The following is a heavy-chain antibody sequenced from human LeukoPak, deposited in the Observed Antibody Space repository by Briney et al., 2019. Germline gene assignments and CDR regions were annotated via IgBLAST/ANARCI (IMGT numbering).Heavy chain of an antibody. CDR2: IYYSGST. CDR1: GGSISSYY. CDR3: ARLSPGGLLGA. D-gene: IGHD3-16*01. J-gene: IGHJ4*02. V-gene: IGHV4-59*08. Sequence: PSETLSLTCTVSGGSISSYYWSWIRQPPGKGLEWIGYIYYSGSTNYNPSLKSRDTISVDTSKNQFSLKLSSVTAADTAVYYCARLSPGGLLGAWGQGTLVTVSS.